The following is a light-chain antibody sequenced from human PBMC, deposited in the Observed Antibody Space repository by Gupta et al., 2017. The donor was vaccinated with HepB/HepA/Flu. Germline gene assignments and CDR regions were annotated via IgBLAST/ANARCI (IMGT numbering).Light chain of an antibody. Sequence: PVLTQSPSASGTPGQSVTISCSGSIPTIGNDNANWYQQLPGTAPKLVISNDNRRPSGVPDRFSGSMYSTTTSLAISGLRSEDEADYDCVGWDYSLSGYVFGAGTKVTVL. CDR3: VGWDYSLSGYV. CDR1: IPTIGNDN. CDR2: NDN. J-gene: IGLJ1*01. V-gene: IGLV1-47*02.